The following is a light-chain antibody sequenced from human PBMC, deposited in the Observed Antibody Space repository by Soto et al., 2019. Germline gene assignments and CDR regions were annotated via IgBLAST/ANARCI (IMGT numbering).Light chain of an antibody. CDR1: SSDVGTYNY. Sequence: QSVLTQPASVSGSPGQSITISCTGTSSDVGTYNYVSWYQQFPGKAPKLMIYEVRNRPSGVSDRFSGSKSGNTASLTISGLQAEDEADYYCSAYSTLSTLVFGGGTKLTVL. CDR2: EVR. J-gene: IGLJ2*01. CDR3: SAYSTLSTLV. V-gene: IGLV2-14*01.